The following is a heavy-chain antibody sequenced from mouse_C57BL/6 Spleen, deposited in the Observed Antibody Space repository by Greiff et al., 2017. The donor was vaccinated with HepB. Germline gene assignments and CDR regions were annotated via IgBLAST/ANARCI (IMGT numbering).Heavy chain of an antibody. CDR3: ARQWFDY. D-gene: IGHD1-1*02. J-gene: IGHJ2*01. CDR2: ISNGGGST. CDR1: GFTFSDYY. Sequence: EVMLVESGGGLVQPGGSLKLSCAASGFTFSDYYMYWVRQTPEKRLEWVAYISNGGGSTYYPVTVKGRFTISRDNAKNTLYLQMSRLKSEDTAMYYGARQWFDYWGQGTTLTVSS. V-gene: IGHV5-12*01.